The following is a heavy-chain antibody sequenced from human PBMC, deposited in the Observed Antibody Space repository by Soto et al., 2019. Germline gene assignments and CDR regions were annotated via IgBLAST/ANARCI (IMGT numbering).Heavy chain of an antibody. CDR2: IKQDGSEK. D-gene: IGHD6-19*01. CDR1: GFTFSTYW. Sequence: GGSLRRSCVASGFTFSTYWMSGVRQAPGKGLEWVANIKQDGSEKYYVDSVKDRFTISRDNAKNSLYLQMNSLRAEDSAVYYCARVYPGSGWPYHYYGMDVWGQGTTVTVSS. CDR3: ARVYPGSGWPYHYYGMDV. J-gene: IGHJ6*02. V-gene: IGHV3-7*01.